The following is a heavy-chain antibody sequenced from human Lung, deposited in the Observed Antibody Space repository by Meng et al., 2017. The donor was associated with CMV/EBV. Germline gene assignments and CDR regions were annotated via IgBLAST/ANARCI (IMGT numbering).Heavy chain of an antibody. Sequence: GESLKISCKGSGYTFSHEWIGWVRQTPGKGLDWMGTLYPADSDTRYSPSFQGRITISADMSTSTAYLQWTSLKASDIGIYYCARGSSGSYWYFDLWGRGTLVTVSS. D-gene: IGHD3-10*01. CDR3: ARGSSGSYWYFDL. CDR2: LYPADSDT. J-gene: IGHJ2*01. V-gene: IGHV5-51*01. CDR1: GYTFSHEW.